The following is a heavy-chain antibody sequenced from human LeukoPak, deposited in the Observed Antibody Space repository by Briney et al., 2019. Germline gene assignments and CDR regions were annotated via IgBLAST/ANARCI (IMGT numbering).Heavy chain of an antibody. J-gene: IGHJ6*03. CDR3: ARLGYCSGGSCGYYMDV. CDR2: INPNSGGT. Sequence: ASVKVSCKASGYTFTGYYMHWVRQAPGQGLEWMGWINPNSGGTNYAQKFQGRVTMTRDTSISTAYMELSRLRSDDTAVYYCARLGYCSGGSCGYYMDVWGKGTAVTISS. V-gene: IGHV1-2*02. CDR1: GYTFTGYY. D-gene: IGHD2-15*01.